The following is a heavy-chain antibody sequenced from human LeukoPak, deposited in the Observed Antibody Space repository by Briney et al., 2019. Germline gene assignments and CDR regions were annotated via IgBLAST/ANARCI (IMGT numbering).Heavy chain of an antibody. CDR2: ISWDGGST. J-gene: IGHJ6*03. CDR1: GFTFDDYA. Sequence: PGGSLRLSCAASGFTFDDYAMHWVHQAPGKGLEWVSLISWDGGSTYYADSVKGRFTISRDNSKNSLYLQMNSLRAEDTALYYCAKDTSPGENYYYYYMDVWGKGTTVTVSS. CDR3: AKDTSPGENYYYYYMDV. D-gene: IGHD3-10*01. V-gene: IGHV3-43D*03.